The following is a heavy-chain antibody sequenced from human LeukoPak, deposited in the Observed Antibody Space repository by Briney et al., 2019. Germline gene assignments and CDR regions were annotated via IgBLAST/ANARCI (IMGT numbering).Heavy chain of an antibody. CDR2: ISSSGRNI. J-gene: IGHJ2*01. D-gene: IGHD3-3*01. Sequence: GGSLRLSCAASGFTFVSSGMNWVRQAPGKGLEWVSSISSSGRNIHYADSLKGRFTISRDNAKNSLYLQMNSLRAEDTAVYYCARDRFDDAWYFDLWGRGTLVTVSS. V-gene: IGHV3-21*01. CDR1: GFTFVSSG. CDR3: ARDRFDDAWYFDL.